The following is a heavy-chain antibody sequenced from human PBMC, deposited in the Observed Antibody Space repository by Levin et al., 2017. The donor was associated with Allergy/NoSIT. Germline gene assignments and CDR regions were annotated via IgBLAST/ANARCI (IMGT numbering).Heavy chain of an antibody. Sequence: EASVKVSCKASGYIFTAYGITWVRQAPGQGLEWVGWIGGYSGNTNYAQKFQGRVTMTTDTSTSAAYMELGSLRSDDTAIYYCVRDWGDAARPNYFDNWGQGTLVTVSS. CDR3: VRDWGDAARPNYFDN. V-gene: IGHV1-18*01. J-gene: IGHJ4*02. CDR2: IGGYSGNT. CDR1: GYIFTAYG. D-gene: IGHD6-6*01.